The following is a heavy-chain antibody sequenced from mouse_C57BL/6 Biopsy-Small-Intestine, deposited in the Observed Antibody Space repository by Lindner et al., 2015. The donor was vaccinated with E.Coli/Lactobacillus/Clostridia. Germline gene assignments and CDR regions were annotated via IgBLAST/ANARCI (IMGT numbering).Heavy chain of an antibody. CDR1: GYAFTNYL. J-gene: IGHJ2*01. CDR2: IYPGSGDT. D-gene: IGHD3-3*01. V-gene: IGHV1-54*01. CDR3: ARGTRDY. Sequence: VQLQESGAELVRPGTSVKVSCKASGYAFTNYLIEWVKQRPGQGLEWIGGIYPGSGDTNYNEKFEGKATLTADKSSTTAYMQLRSLTSEDSAVYFCARGTRDYWGQGTTLTVSS.